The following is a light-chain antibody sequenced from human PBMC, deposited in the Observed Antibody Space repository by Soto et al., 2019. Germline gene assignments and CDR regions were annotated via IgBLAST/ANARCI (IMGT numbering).Light chain of an antibody. V-gene: IGKV3-20*01. J-gene: IGKJ4*01. CDR1: QSVSSSF. CDR3: QQYSSSPLT. Sequence: EIVLTQSPGTLSLSPGERATLSCRASQSVSSSFLAWYQQKPGAPPSLLFYGASSRATGIPDWFSGRGSGTYITLTISIIEAEHVVLYCCQQYSSSPLTFGGGTKVEIK. CDR2: GAS.